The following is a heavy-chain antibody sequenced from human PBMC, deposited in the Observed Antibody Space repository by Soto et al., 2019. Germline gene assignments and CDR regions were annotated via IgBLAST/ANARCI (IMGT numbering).Heavy chain of an antibody. D-gene: IGHD2-2*01. V-gene: IGHV4-4*02. CDR1: GGSISSNNW. Sequence: QVQLQESGPGLVKSSETLSLTCAVSGGSISSNNWWSWVRQSPGKGLEWIGEIYHRGSINYNPSLKSRVTISLDESKNQVSLKLSSVTAADTAMYYCARGARVVVRLYYLDYWGQGTLVTVSS. CDR2: IYHRGSI. CDR3: ARGARVVVRLYYLDY. J-gene: IGHJ4*02.